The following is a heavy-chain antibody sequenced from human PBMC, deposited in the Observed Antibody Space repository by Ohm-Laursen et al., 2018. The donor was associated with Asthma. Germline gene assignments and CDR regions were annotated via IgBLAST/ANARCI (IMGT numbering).Heavy chain of an antibody. Sequence: SLRLSCAASGFTFSSYAMTWVRQAPGKGLEWVSTISTSGGSTYYADSGKGRFTISRDNSKNTLYLQMNSLRAEDTAVYYCAKGFNWFDPWGQGTLVTVSS. CDR1: GFTFSSYA. CDR3: AKGFNWFDP. CDR2: ISTSGGST. J-gene: IGHJ5*02. V-gene: IGHV3-23*01.